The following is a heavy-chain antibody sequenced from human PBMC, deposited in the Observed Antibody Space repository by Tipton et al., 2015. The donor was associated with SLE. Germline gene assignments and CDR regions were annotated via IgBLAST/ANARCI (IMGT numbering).Heavy chain of an antibody. J-gene: IGHJ6*04. CDR3: ARDRRGSWYGMDV. CDR1: GYTLTTSG. CDR2: ISAYNGGT. D-gene: IGHD3-16*01. Sequence: QVQLVQSGAEVKKPGASVEVFCKASGYTLTTSGISWVRQAPGQGLEWVGWISAYNGGTNYEENLQDRVTLTTDTSTNTAYMEVRSLRSDDTAVYYCARDRRGSWYGMDVRGEGTTVIVSS. V-gene: IGHV1-18*01.